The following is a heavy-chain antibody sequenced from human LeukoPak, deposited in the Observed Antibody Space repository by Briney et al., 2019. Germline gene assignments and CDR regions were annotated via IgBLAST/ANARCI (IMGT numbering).Heavy chain of an antibody. Sequence: TPSETLSLTCAVYGGSFSGYYWSWIRQPPGKGLEWIGEINHSGSTNYNPSLKSRVTISVDTSKNQFSLKLSSVTAADTAVYYCARAKSTTNYYDSSGYRRWGQGTLVTVSS. J-gene: IGHJ4*02. V-gene: IGHV4-34*01. CDR1: GGSFSGYY. CDR3: ARAKSTTNYYDSSGYRR. D-gene: IGHD3-22*01. CDR2: INHSGST.